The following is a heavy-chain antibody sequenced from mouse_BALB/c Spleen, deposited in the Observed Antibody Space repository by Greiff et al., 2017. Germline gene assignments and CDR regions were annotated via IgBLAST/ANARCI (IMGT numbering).Heavy chain of an antibody. CDR2: IWSGGST. D-gene: IGHD2-3*01. CDR3: ARGHGDGYYDAMDY. V-gene: IGHV2-4-1*01. Sequence: VMLVESGPGLVQPSQSLSITCTVSGFSLTSYGVHWVRQSPGKGLEWLGVIWSGGSTDYNAAFISRLSISKDNSKSQVFFKMNSLQADDTAIYYCARGHGDGYYDAMDYWGQGTSVTVSS. CDR1: GFSLTSYG. J-gene: IGHJ4*01.